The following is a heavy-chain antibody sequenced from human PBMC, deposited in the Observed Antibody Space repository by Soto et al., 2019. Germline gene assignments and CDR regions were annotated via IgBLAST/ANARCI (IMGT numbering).Heavy chain of an antibody. CDR3: ARGTEGDVDIVATGVVAFDI. D-gene: IGHD5-12*01. Sequence: SETLSLTCAVYGGSFSGYYWSWIRQPPGKGLEWIGEINHSGSTNYNPSLKSRVTISVDTSKNQFSLKLSSVTAADTAVYYCARGTEGDVDIVATGVVAFDIWGQGTMVTVSS. CDR1: GGSFSGYY. CDR2: INHSGST. J-gene: IGHJ3*02. V-gene: IGHV4-34*01.